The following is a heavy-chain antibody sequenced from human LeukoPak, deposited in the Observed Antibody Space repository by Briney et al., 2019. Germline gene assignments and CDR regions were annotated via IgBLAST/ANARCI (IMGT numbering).Heavy chain of an antibody. V-gene: IGHV3-13*01. Sequence: GGSLRLSCAASGFTFSSFDMQWVRQPTGQGLEWVSTIGTASDTYYPGSVEGRFTLSRDNAKNSLYLQMNSLTAGDTAVYYCARGPPRGKYYYMDVWGKGTTVTVSS. CDR1: GFTFSSFD. J-gene: IGHJ6*03. CDR3: ARGPPRGKYYYMDV. D-gene: IGHD1-1*01. CDR2: IGTASDT.